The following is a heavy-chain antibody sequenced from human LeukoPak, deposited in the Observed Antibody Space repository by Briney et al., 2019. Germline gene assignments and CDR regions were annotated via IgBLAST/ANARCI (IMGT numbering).Heavy chain of an antibody. V-gene: IGHV3-15*01. D-gene: IGHD3-10*02. CDR1: GFTFSAAW. J-gene: IGHJ1*01. Sequence: PGGSLRLSCAASGFTFSAAWMSWVRQAPGKGLEWVGRIKSKTDGETIDYATPMKDRFRISRDDSKNTLYLQMNSLKTEDTAVYYCLFSIFQHWGQGTLVTVSS. CDR3: LFSIFQH. CDR2: IKSKTDGETI.